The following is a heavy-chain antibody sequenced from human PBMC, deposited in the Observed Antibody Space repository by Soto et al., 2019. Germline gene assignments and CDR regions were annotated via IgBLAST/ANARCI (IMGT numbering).Heavy chain of an antibody. V-gene: IGHV3-74*01. CDR1: GFTFTTYW. CDR3: VRDLPTVLELFDY. CDR2: IDTDGSST. D-gene: IGHD1-26*01. J-gene: IGHJ4*02. Sequence: PGGSLRLSCAASGFTFTTYWMHWVRQVPGKGLVWVARIDTDGSSTDYADSVKGRFTISRDNAKNTLFLLMNSLRAEDTAVYFCVRDLPTVLELFDYWGQGTLVTVSS.